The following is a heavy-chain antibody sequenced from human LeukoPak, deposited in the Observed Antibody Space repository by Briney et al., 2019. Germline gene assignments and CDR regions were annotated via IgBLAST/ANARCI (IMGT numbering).Heavy chain of an antibody. CDR1: GYTFTAYF. CDR2: INSNGGGT. J-gene: IGHJ4*02. V-gene: IGHV1-2*02. CDR3: AGGEYSYGAFDY. Sequence: ASVKVSCKASGYTFTAYFMHWVRQAPGQRLEWVGWINSNGGGTSYAQKYQGRVTMTRDTSINTAYMELSSLKSDDTAVYYCAGGEYSYGAFDYWGQGTLVTVSS. D-gene: IGHD5-18*01.